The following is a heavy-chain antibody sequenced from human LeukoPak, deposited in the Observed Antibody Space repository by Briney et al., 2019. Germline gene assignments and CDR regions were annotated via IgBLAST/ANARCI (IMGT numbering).Heavy chain of an antibody. CDR1: GLTFSSYG. V-gene: IGHV3-33*01. Sequence: GGSLRLSCAASGLTFSSYGMHWVRQAPGKGLEWVAVIWYDGSSKYYADSVKGRFTISRDNSKNTLYLQMNSLRAEDTAVYYCARDSFGIATTGYFDYWGQGTLVTVSS. CDR3: ARDSFGIATTGYFDY. D-gene: IGHD6-13*01. CDR2: IWYDGSSK. J-gene: IGHJ4*02.